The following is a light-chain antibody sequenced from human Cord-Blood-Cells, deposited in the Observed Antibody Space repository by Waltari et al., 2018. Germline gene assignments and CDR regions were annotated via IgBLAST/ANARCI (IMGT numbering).Light chain of an antibody. V-gene: IGLV2-14*01. CDR1: SSAVGGYNY. CDR3: SSYTSSSTLV. J-gene: IGLJ2*01. Sequence: QSALTQPASVSGSPGQSITISCTGTSSAVGGYNYLPWYQQHPGKAPNLMIYDVSNRPSGVSNRFSGSKSGNTASLTISGLQAEDEADYYCSSYTSSSTLVFGGGTKRTVL. CDR2: DVS.